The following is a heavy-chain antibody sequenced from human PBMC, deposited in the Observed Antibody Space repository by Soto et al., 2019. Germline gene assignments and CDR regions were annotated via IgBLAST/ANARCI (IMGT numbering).Heavy chain of an antibody. CDR1: GFTFTSSA. D-gene: IGHD6-13*01. J-gene: IGHJ4*02. CDR3: AAEGSGIAGY. V-gene: IGHV1-58*01. CDR2: IVVGSGNK. Sequence: SVKVSCKASGFTFTSSAVQWVRQARLQRLEWIVCIVVGSGNKNYAQKFQERVTITRDMSKSTAYMELSSLRSEDTAVYSCAAEGSGIAGYWGPGTMVTVSS.